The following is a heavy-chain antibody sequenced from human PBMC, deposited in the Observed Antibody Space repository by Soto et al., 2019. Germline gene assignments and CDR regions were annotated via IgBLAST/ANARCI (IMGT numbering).Heavy chain of an antibody. V-gene: IGHV4-4*02. CDR3: TKNSAYALDY. CDR1: RYSINNNNW. J-gene: IGHJ4*02. D-gene: IGHD5-12*01. CDR2: LHHGGST. Sequence: LSLTCDVSRYSINNNNWRSWVRQPPGGGLEWIGELHHGGSTNYNPSLESRVTFSVDISKNQFFLKLSSVTAADTAVYYCTKNSAYALDYWGQGTLVTVSS.